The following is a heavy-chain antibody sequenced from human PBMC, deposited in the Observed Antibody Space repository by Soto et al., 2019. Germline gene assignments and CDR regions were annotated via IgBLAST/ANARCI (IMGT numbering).Heavy chain of an antibody. V-gene: IGHV3-33*01. CDR2: IWYDGSNK. Sequence: GGSLRLSCAASGFTFSSYGMHWVRQAPGKGLEWVAVIWYDGSNKYYADSVKGRFTISRDNSKKTLYLQMNSLRAEDTAVYYCARDNLRNAPLDYWGQGTLVTVSS. CDR1: GFTFSSYG. D-gene: IGHD2-8*01. CDR3: ARDNLRNAPLDY. J-gene: IGHJ4*02.